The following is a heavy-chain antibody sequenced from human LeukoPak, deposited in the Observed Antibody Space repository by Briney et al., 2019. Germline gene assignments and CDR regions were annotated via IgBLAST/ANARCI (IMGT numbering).Heavy chain of an antibody. CDR1: GFTFSSYS. Sequence: GGSLRLSCAASGFTFSSYSMNWVRQAPGKGLEWVSSISSSSSYIYYADSVKGRFTISRDNAKNSLYLQMNSLRAEDTAVYYCATCSSTSCFYYYYYMDVWGKGTTVTVSS. J-gene: IGHJ6*03. V-gene: IGHV3-21*01. D-gene: IGHD2-2*01. CDR3: ATCSSTSCFYYYYYMDV. CDR2: ISSSSSYI.